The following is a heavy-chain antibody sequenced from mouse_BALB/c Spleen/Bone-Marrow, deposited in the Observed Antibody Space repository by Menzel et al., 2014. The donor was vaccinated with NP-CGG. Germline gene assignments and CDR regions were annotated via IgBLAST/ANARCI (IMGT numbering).Heavy chain of an antibody. V-gene: IGHV14-3*02. CDR2: IAPGNGNT. CDR3: VRSPGEENY. CDR1: GFNIKDAY. Sequence: EVNLVESGAELVKPGASVKLSCTASGFNIKDAYMHWMKQRPEQGLEWIGRIAPGNGNTQYDPKFQGKATITADTSSNTAYLHLISLTSEDTAVYYCVRSPGEENYWGQGTLVTVSA. J-gene: IGHJ3*01.